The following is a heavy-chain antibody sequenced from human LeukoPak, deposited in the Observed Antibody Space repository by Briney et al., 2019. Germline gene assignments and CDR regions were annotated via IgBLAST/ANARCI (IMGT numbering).Heavy chain of an antibody. CDR1: GGSICSYY. D-gene: IGHD3-3*01. CDR2: IDYTGST. Sequence: SETLSLTCTVSGGSICSYYWSWIRQPPGKGLEWIGYIDYTGSTNYNPSLKSRVTISVDTSTNQFSLKLSSVTAADTAVYYCASRSGYYWGFDYWGQGTLVTVSS. CDR3: ASRSGYYWGFDY. J-gene: IGHJ4*02. V-gene: IGHV4-59*01.